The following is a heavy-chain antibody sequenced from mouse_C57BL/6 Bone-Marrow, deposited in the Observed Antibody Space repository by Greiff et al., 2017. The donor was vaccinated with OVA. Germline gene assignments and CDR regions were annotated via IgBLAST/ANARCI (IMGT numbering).Heavy chain of an antibody. CDR1: GYTFTSYW. Sequence: QVQLQQPGAELVMPGASVKLSCKASGYTFTSYWMHWVKQRHGQGLEWIGEIDPSDSYTNYNQKFKGKSTLTVDKSSSTAYMQPSSLTSEDSAFYYCARGYYGSRWGQGTLVTVSA. J-gene: IGHJ3*02. D-gene: IGHD1-1*01. CDR2: IDPSDSYT. V-gene: IGHV1-69*01. CDR3: ARGYYGSR.